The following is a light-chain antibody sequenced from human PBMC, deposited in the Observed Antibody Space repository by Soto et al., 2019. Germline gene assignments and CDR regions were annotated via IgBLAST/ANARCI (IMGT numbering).Light chain of an antibody. CDR1: QSVSSSY. J-gene: IGKJ1*01. CDR2: GAS. Sequence: EIVLTQSPGTLSLSPGERATLSCRASQSVSSSYLAWYQRKPGQAPRLLIFGASSRATGTPDRFSGSGSGTDFVLTISRLEPEDSAVYHCQQYGGSPPTFGQGTKVEIK. V-gene: IGKV3-20*01. CDR3: QQYGGSPPT.